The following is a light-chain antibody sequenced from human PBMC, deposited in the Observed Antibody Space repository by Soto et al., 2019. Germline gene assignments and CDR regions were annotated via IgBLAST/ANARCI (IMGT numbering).Light chain of an antibody. V-gene: IGKV3-20*01. Sequence: IVLTQSPGTLSLSPGERATLSCRASQSISSNSVAWYQQEPGQAPRLLIYDASTRATGIPDRVSASGSGTDFTLTISRLEPEDFAVYYCQHYGSPTMTFGQGTRLEI. CDR3: QHYGSPTMT. J-gene: IGKJ5*01. CDR1: QSISSNS. CDR2: DAS.